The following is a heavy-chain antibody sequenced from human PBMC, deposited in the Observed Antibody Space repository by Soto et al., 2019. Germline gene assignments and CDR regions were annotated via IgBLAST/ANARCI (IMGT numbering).Heavy chain of an antibody. D-gene: IGHD3-22*01. CDR2: IYYSGST. J-gene: IGHJ4*02. V-gene: IGHV4-39*01. Sequence: QLQLQESGPGLVKPSETLSLTCTVSGGSISSSSYYWGWIRQPPGKGLEWIGSIYYSGSTYYNPSLKSRVTISVDTSKNQFSLKLSSVTAADTAVYYCARLGIPFTYYYDSSGPRRLDYWGQGTLVTVSS. CDR3: ARLGIPFTYYYDSSGPRRLDY. CDR1: GGSISSSSYY.